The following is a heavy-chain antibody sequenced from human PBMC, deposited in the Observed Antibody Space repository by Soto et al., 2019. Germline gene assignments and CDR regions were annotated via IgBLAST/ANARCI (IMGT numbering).Heavy chain of an antibody. D-gene: IGHD3-3*01. V-gene: IGHV3-23*01. CDR3: AKESGRITIFGVVDY. J-gene: IGHJ4*02. CDR2: ISGSGGST. Sequence: GGSLRLSCAASGFTFSSYAMSWARQAPGKGLGWVSAISGSGGSTYYADSVKGRFTISRDNSKNTLYLQMNSLRAEDTAVYYCAKESGRITIFGVVDYWGQGTLVTVSS. CDR1: GFTFSSYA.